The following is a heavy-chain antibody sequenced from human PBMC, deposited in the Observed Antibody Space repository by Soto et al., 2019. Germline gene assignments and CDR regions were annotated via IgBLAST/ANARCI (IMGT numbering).Heavy chain of an antibody. J-gene: IGHJ5*02. Sequence: SETLSLTCTVSGGSISSGGYYWSWIRQHPGKGLEWIGYIYYSGSTYYNPSLKSRVTISVDTSKNQFSLKLSSVTAADTAVYYCARDRGGTWMYKWFDPWGQGTPVTVSS. D-gene: IGHD3-10*01. CDR2: IYYSGST. V-gene: IGHV4-31*03. CDR3: ARDRGGTWMYKWFDP. CDR1: GGSISSGGYY.